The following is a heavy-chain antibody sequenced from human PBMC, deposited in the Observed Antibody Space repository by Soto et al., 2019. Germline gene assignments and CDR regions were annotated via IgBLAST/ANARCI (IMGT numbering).Heavy chain of an antibody. V-gene: IGHV4-59*08. CDR1: GGSISTSY. J-gene: IGHJ5*02. CDR2: IYHTWST. CDR3: ARHPISYPDVLTGQIVYPEFNCIDP. Sequence: QVQLQESGPGLVKPSETLSLTCNVSGGSISTSYWTWIRQPPGKGLEWVGYIYHTWSTRYNPSLRSRVTMSVDTSKNQFSLRLSSVTAADTAVYYCARHPISYPDVLTGQIVYPEFNCIDPWGQGTLVTVSS. D-gene: IGHD3-9*01.